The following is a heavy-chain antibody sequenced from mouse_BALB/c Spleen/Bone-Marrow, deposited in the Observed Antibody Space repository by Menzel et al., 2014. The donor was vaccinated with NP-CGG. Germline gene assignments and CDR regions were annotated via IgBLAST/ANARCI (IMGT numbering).Heavy chain of an antibody. J-gene: IGHJ4*01. CDR1: GFNIXDTY. D-gene: IGHD2-4*01. CDR2: IDPASGDT. V-gene: IGHV14-3*02. Sequence: EVMLVESGAELVKPGASVKLSCTASGFNIXDTYMHWVKQRPEQGLEWIGRIDPASGDTKYDPKFQGKATITADTSSNTAYLQLSSLTSEDTAVYYCARYLIFYDYDEAMDYWGQGTSVTVSS. CDR3: ARYLIFYDYDEAMDY.